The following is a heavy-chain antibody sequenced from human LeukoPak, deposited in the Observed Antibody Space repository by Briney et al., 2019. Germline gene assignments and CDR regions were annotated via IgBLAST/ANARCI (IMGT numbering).Heavy chain of an antibody. Sequence: GASVKVSCKASGYTFTGYYMHWVRQAPGQGLEWMGRINPNSGGTNYAQKFQGRVTMTRDTSISTAYMELSRLRSDDTAVYYCAREGLLLGYDPTRDFDYWGQGTLVTVSS. J-gene: IGHJ4*02. CDR1: GYTFTGYY. CDR2: INPNSGGT. V-gene: IGHV1-2*06. CDR3: AREGLLLGYDPTRDFDY. D-gene: IGHD2-15*01.